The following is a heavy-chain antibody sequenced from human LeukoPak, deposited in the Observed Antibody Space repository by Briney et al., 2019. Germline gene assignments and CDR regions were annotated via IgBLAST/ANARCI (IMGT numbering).Heavy chain of an antibody. CDR1: GFTFSSYA. CDR3: AKGPGYDFWSGYYGYFDY. V-gene: IGHV3-23*01. J-gene: IGHJ4*02. Sequence: GGSLRLSCAASGFTFSSYAMSWVRQAPGKGLEWVSGISGSGGSTYYADSVKGRFTISRDSSKNTLYLQMNSLRAEDTAVYYCAKGPGYDFWSGYYGYFDYGGQGTLVTVSS. CDR2: ISGSGGST. D-gene: IGHD3-3*01.